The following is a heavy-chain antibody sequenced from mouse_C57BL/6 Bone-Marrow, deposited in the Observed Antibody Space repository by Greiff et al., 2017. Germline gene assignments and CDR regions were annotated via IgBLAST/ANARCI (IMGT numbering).Heavy chain of an antibody. J-gene: IGHJ2*01. CDR3: AVMVTKLGRGY. CDR1: GYTFTSYG. D-gene: IGHD2-3*01. CDR2: IYPRSGNT. V-gene: IGHV1-81*01. Sequence: VHLVESGAELARPGASVKLSCKASGYTFTSYGISWVKQRTGQGLEWIGEIYPRSGNTYYNEKFKGKATLTADKSSSTAYMELRSLTSEDSAVYFCAVMVTKLGRGYWGQGTTLTVSS.